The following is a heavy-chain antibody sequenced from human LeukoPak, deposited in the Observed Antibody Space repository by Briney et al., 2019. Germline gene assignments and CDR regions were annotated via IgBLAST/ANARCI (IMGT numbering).Heavy chain of an antibody. CDR1: GFTFSSYS. V-gene: IGHV3-21*01. J-gene: IGHJ4*02. D-gene: IGHD3-22*01. Sequence: AGGSLRLSCAAAGFTFSSYSMNWVRQAPGKGLEWVSSISSSSSYIYYADSVKGRFTISRDNPKNSLYLQMNSLRAEDTAVYYCARDDSSPFDYWGQGTLVTVSS. CDR3: ARDDSSPFDY. CDR2: ISSSSSYI.